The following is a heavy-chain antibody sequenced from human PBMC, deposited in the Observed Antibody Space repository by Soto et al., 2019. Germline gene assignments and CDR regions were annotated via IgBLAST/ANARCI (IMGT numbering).Heavy chain of an antibody. D-gene: IGHD6-13*01. CDR1: GFTFKHNA. V-gene: IGHV3-30-3*01. Sequence: QVQLVESGGGVVQPGRCLTICCTASGFTFKHNAMPWIRQAPAKGLEWVADISFDGSTKNYADSVKSRFTIARDNSKNTLSLQMRALKGEDTATYYCAREGIAESGPNYYDFWGQGTLVAVSS. J-gene: IGHJ4*02. CDR2: ISFDGSTK. CDR3: AREGIAESGPNYYDF.